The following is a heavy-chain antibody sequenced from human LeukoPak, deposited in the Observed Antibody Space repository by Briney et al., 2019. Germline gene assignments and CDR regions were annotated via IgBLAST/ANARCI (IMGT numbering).Heavy chain of an antibody. J-gene: IGHJ4*02. CDR1: GGSFSGYY. CDR3: AKGEDSTGYKY. D-gene: IGHD3-22*01. Sequence: SETLSLTCAVYGGSFSGYYWSWIRQPPEKGLESIGEIYDSGTINYNPSLRSRATISVDTSKNHFSLKLTSVTAADTAVYYCAKGEDSTGYKYWGQGTLVTVSS. CDR2: IYDSGTI. V-gene: IGHV4-34*01.